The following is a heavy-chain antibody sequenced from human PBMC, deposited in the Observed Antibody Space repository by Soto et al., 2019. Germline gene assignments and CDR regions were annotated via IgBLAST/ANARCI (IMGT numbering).Heavy chain of an antibody. J-gene: IGHJ6*02. CDR2: IYHSGST. D-gene: IGHD2-8*01. CDR1: GGSISSSNW. V-gene: IGHV4-4*02. CDR3: ARLMVYADGGYYGMDV. Sequence: QVQLQESVPGLVQPSGTLSLTCAVSGGSISSSNWWSWVRQPPGKGLEWIGEIYHSGSTNYNPSLKSRVTISVDKSKNQFSLKLSAVTAADTAVYYCARLMVYADGGYYGMDVWGQGTTVTVSS.